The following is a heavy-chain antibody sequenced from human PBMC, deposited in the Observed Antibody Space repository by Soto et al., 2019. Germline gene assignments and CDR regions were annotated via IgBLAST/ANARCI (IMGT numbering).Heavy chain of an antibody. V-gene: IGHV3-9*01. J-gene: IGHJ6*03. CDR3: AKAHCSSTSCPLPYYYYYYMDV. D-gene: IGHD2-2*01. Sequence: GGSLRLSCAASGFTFYDYAMHWVRQAPGKGLEWVSGISWNSGSIGYADSVKGRFTISRDNAKNSLYLQMNSLRAEDTALYYCAKAHCSSTSCPLPYYYYYYMDVWGKGTTVTVSS. CDR1: GFTFYDYA. CDR2: ISWNSGSI.